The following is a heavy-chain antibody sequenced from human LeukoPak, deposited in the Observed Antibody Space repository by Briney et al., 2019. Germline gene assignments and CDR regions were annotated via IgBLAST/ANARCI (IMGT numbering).Heavy chain of an antibody. CDR2: IIPIFGTA. J-gene: IGHJ6*02. CDR3: ARDIVVVPAAYYYYGMDV. CDR1: GGTFSSYA. D-gene: IGHD2-2*01. Sequence: SVNVSCKASGGTFSSYAISWVRQAPGQGLEWMGGIIPIFGTANYAQKFQGRVTITADESTSTAYMELSSLRSEDTAVYYCARDIVVVPAAYYYYGMDVWGQGTTVTVSS. V-gene: IGHV1-69*13.